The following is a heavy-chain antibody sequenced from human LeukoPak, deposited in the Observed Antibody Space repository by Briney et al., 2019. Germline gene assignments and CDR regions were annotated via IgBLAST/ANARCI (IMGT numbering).Heavy chain of an antibody. D-gene: IGHD3-10*01. CDR3: ARARGVLDAFDI. CDR2: IYYSGST. CDR1: GGSVSSYY. J-gene: IGHJ3*02. V-gene: IGHV4-59*02. Sequence: SETLSLTCTVSGGSVSSYYWSWIRQPPGKGLEWIGYIYYSGSTNYNPSLKSRVTISVDTSKNQFSLKLSSVTAADTAVYYCARARGVLDAFDIWGQGTMVTVSS.